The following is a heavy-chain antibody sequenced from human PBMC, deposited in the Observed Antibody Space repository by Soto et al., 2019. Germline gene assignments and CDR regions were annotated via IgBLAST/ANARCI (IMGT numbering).Heavy chain of an antibody. CDR3: ARRREVEFLEWLFDY. D-gene: IGHD3-3*01. CDR2: IYWDDDN. CDR1: GFSLTTSGVG. Sequence: QITLKESGPTLVKPTQTLTLTCTFSGFSLTTSGVGVGWIRQPPGKALEWLALIYWDDDNRYSPSLRSRLTITKDTSKNQVVLTMTDMDPVDTDTYFCARRREVEFLEWLFDYWGQGTLVTVSS. V-gene: IGHV2-5*02. J-gene: IGHJ4*02.